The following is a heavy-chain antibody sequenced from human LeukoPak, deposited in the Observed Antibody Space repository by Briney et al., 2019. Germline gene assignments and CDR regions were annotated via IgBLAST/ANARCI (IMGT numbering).Heavy chain of an antibody. Sequence: ASVKVSCKASGYTFTGYYMHWVRQAPGQGLDWMGVITPSGDGTRYAQKLQGRVTMTRDTSTSTVYMELNSLKSEDTAVYYCARPTGNYWSGYYAYWGQGTPVTVSS. J-gene: IGHJ4*02. CDR2: ITPSGDGT. D-gene: IGHD3-3*01. CDR3: ARPTGNYWSGYYAY. CDR1: GYTFTGYY. V-gene: IGHV1-46*04.